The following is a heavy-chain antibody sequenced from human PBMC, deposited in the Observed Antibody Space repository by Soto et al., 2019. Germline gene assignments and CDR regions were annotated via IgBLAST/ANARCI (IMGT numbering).Heavy chain of an antibody. CDR2: IYHSGST. V-gene: IGHV4-4*02. CDR3: ASQDYSSSTDASFLVNGYFDL. D-gene: IGHD6-6*01. CDR1: GGSISSSKW. Sequence: QMQLQESGPGLVKPSGTLSLTCGVSGGSISSSKWWTLVRQPPGKGPEWIGEIYHSGSTNYNPSLTSRVTISLDKSTNQFSLTLTSVTAADTAVYYCASQDYSSSTDASFLVNGYFDLWGRGILVTVSS. J-gene: IGHJ2*01.